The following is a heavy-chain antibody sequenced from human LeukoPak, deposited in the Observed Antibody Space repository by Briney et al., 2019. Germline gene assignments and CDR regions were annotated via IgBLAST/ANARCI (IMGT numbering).Heavy chain of an antibody. CDR1: GGSINNYY. V-gene: IGHV4-59*01. CDR2: IDDSGTT. Sequence: SETLSLTCTVSGGSINNYYWSWIRQPPVEALEWIGYIDDSGTTKYSASLRSRVTMSVASSKNQFSLKLVSVTAADTAIYYCVRDNWYDSGNTWHYYGMDVWGQGTTVTVSS. J-gene: IGHJ6*02. CDR3: VRDNWYDSGNTWHYYGMDV. D-gene: IGHD6-19*01.